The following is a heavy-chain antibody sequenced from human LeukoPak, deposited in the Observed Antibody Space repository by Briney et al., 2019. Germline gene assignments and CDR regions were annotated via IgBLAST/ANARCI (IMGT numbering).Heavy chain of an antibody. Sequence: GGSLRLSCAASGLSFSAYKMHWVRQAPRKGLVWVSRISTDGYTTDYADFVQGRFTASRDNTKNTWSLEMNSLRAEDTAVYYCVVGGSPGYWGQGTLVTVSS. CDR3: VVGGSPGY. D-gene: IGHD2-15*01. CDR2: ISTDGYTT. CDR1: GLSFSAYK. V-gene: IGHV3-74*01. J-gene: IGHJ4*02.